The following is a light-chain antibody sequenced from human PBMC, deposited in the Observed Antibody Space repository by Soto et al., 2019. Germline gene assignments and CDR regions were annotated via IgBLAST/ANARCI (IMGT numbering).Light chain of an antibody. CDR2: GAS. Sequence: IVLTQSPGTLSLSPGERAILSCRASQNFGNTFLAWYRQKPGQAPRLLIYGASNRATGTPERISVSGSGTDFTLTTSRLEPEDFAVYFCQQYARSPSSFGQGTKLEIK. V-gene: IGKV3-20*01. J-gene: IGKJ2*01. CDR3: QQYARSPSS. CDR1: QNFGNTF.